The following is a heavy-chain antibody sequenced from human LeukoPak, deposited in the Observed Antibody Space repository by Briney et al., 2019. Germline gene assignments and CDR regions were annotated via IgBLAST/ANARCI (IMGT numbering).Heavy chain of an antibody. Sequence: SGTLSLTCAVSGGSITTANWWSWVRQPPGKGLEWIGEVHLNGATNYNPSLESRFSMSIDKSNNHLSLEVTSVTAADTAMYYCTRESGAFSPFGFWGQGTLVTVSS. V-gene: IGHV4-4*02. CDR1: GGSITTANW. J-gene: IGHJ4*02. CDR3: TRESGAFSPFGF. CDR2: VHLNGAT. D-gene: IGHD1-26*01.